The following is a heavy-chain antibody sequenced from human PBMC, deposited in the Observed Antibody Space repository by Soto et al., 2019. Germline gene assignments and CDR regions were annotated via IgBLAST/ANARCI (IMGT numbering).Heavy chain of an antibody. V-gene: IGHV1-46*01. J-gene: IGHJ4*02. D-gene: IGHD1-26*01. CDR2: INPSGGST. CDR3: ARVSGSYYHPLDY. CDR1: GYTFTMYY. Sequence: ASVKISCKASGYTFTMYYMHWVVQDALQGRDGMGIINPSGGSTSYAQKFQGRVTMTRDTSTSTVYMEVSSRRSEDTAVYFCARVSGSYYHPLDYWGQGTLVT.